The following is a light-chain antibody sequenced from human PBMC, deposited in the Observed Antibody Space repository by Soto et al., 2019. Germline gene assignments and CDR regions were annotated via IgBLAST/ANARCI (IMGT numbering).Light chain of an antibody. CDR3: QVWDIMTDNYV. CDR1: NIGNKR. Sequence: VLTQSPSVSVAPEKTATITCGGNNIGNKRVHWYRQKPGQAPVLLISYDSDRPSGIPERFSGSNSGNTATLTISRVEAGDEADYYCQVWDIMTDNYVFGSGTKVTVL. V-gene: IGLV3-21*04. CDR2: YDS. J-gene: IGLJ1*01.